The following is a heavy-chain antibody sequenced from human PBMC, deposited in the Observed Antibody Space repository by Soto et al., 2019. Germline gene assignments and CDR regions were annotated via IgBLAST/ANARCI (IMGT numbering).Heavy chain of an antibody. CDR1: GFTFSSYG. J-gene: IGHJ4*02. Sequence: HPGGSLRLSCAASGFTFSSYGMHWVRQAPGKGLEWVAVISYDGSNKYYADSVKGRFTISRDNSKNTLYLQMNSLRAEDTAVYYCAKDFTQGVIAVAGPDYWGQGTLVTVSS. V-gene: IGHV3-30*18. D-gene: IGHD6-19*01. CDR2: ISYDGSNK. CDR3: AKDFTQGVIAVAGPDY.